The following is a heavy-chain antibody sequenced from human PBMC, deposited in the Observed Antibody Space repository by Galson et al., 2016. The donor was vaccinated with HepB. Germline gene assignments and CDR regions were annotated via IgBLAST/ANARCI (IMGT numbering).Heavy chain of an antibody. J-gene: IGHJ4*02. CDR3: VKDPNWEGGC. CDR2: INYRGEST. D-gene: IGHD7-27*01. V-gene: IGHV3-23*01. CDR1: GFTFSNHD. Sequence: SLRLSCAASGFTFSNHDMNWVRQAPGKGLEYISNINYRGESTSYVDSVKGRFTISRDNTRNTLYLQMDNRRAEDTAIYYCVKDPNWEGGCWGRGTPVTVSS.